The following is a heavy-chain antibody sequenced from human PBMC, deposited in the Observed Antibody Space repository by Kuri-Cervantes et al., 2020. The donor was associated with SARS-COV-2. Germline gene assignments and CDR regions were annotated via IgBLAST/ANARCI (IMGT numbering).Heavy chain of an antibody. J-gene: IGHJ6*03. Sequence: SETLSLTCAISGDSVSGNSVAWNWIRQSPSRGLEWLGRTYYKSKWYNDYAVSVKSRITINPDTSKNQFSLQLNSVTPEDTAVYYCARDQRADCSSTSCYIGGYYYYMDVWGKGTTVTVS. V-gene: IGHV6-1*01. CDR3: ARDQRADCSSTSCYIGGYYYYMDV. CDR2: TYYKSKWYN. D-gene: IGHD2-2*02. CDR1: GDSVSGNSVA.